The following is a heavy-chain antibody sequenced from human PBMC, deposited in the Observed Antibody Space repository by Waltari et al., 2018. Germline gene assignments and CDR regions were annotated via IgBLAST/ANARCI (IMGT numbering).Heavy chain of an antibody. CDR1: GGSISSSSYY. J-gene: IGHJ3*02. D-gene: IGHD6-13*01. V-gene: IGHV4-39*01. Sequence: QLQLQESGPGLVKPSETLSLTCTVSGGSISSSSYYWGWIRQPPGKGLEWIGSIYYSGSTYYNPSLKSRVTISVDTSKNQFSLKLSSVTAADTAVYYCAGRGLKGQLDNAFDIWGQGTMVTVSS. CDR3: AGRGLKGQLDNAFDI. CDR2: IYYSGST.